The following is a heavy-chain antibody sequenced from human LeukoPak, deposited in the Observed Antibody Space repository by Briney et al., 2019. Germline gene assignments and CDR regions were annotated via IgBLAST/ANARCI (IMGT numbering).Heavy chain of an antibody. V-gene: IGHV4-59*01. D-gene: IGHD6-13*01. J-gene: IGHJ5*02. CDR1: GGSIDSNS. CDR3: ARRSSSWKNWFDP. Sequence: KSSETLSLTCTVSGGSIDSNSWTWIRQPPGKGLEWIGYIYYSGTTNYNPSLKSRVTMSEDMSKNQFSLKLSSVTAADTAVYYCARRSSSWKNWFDPWGQGTLVTVSS. CDR2: IYYSGTT.